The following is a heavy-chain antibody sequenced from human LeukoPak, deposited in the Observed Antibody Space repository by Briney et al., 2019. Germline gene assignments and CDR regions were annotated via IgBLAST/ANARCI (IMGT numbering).Heavy chain of an antibody. V-gene: IGHV3-30*02. CDR2: IRNDGSNK. J-gene: IGHJ4*02. Sequence: GGSLRLSCAASRFTLSSYGMHWVRQAPGKGLEWVAFIRNDGSNKYYPDSVKGRFTISRDNSKNTLYQQMNSLRAEDTAVYYCAKGVAYGSSALDYWGQGTLVTVSS. CDR3: AKGVAYGSSALDY. D-gene: IGHD3-10*01. CDR1: RFTLSSYG.